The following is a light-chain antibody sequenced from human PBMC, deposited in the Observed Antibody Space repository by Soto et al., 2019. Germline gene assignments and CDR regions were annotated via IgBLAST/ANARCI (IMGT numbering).Light chain of an antibody. CDR3: QRYDSLRT. V-gene: IGKV3-20*01. CDR1: QSLSTY. CDR2: GAS. Sequence: EIVLTQYPGTRSLSPGERSTLSCRASQSLSTYLAWYQQKPGQAPRLLIYGASNRATGIPDRFSGSGSGTDFTLTITRLEPEDFAMYYCQRYDSLRTFGQGTKVDI. J-gene: IGKJ1*01.